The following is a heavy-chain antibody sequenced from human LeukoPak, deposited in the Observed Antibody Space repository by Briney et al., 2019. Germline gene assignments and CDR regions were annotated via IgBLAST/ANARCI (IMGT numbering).Heavy chain of an antibody. J-gene: IGHJ4*02. Sequence: ASVKVSYKASGYTLTELSMHWVRQAPGKGLEWMGGFDPEDGETIYAQKFQGRVTMTEDTSTDTAYMELSSLRSEDTAVYYCATGLSGSYRLDYWGQGTLVTVSS. D-gene: IGHD1-26*01. CDR3: ATGLSGSYRLDY. CDR2: FDPEDGET. V-gene: IGHV1-24*01. CDR1: GYTLTELS.